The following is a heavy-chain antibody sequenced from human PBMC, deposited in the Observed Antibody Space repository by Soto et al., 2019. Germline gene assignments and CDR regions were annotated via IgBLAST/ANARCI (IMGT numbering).Heavy chain of an antibody. CDR2: IFYSGSP. J-gene: IGHJ4*02. Sequence: QLQLQESGPGLVKPSETLSLTCTVSGGSISSSNYYWGWIRQPPGKGLEWIGSIFYSGSPYYNPSLMSRVTISLGTSKNQFSLTLSSVTAADTAVYYCARSYSSSWYWVFDYWGQGTLVTVSS. V-gene: IGHV4-39*01. CDR1: GGSISSSNYY. D-gene: IGHD6-13*01. CDR3: ARSYSSSWYWVFDY.